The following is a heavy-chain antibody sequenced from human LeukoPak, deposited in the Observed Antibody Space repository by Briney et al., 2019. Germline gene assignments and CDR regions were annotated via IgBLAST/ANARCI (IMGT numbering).Heavy chain of an antibody. CDR3: AKDRDEYYFDY. CDR1: GFTFDDYA. CDR2: ISWNSGSI. Sequence: SGRSLRLSCAASGFTFDDYAMHWVRQAPGKGLEWVSGISWNSGSIGYADSVKGRFTISRDNSKNTLYLQMNSLRAEDTAVYYCAKDRDEYYFDYWGQGTLVTVSS. J-gene: IGHJ4*02. V-gene: IGHV3-9*01.